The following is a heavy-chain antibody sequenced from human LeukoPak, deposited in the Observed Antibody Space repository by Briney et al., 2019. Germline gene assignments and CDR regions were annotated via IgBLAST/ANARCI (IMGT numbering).Heavy chain of an antibody. V-gene: IGHV3-30*04. J-gene: IGHJ4*02. Sequence: GGSLRLSCAASGFTFGSYAMHWVRQAPGKGLEWVAVISYDGSNKYYADSVKGRFTISRDNSKNTLYLQMNSLRAEDTAVYYCARDAHEYYYDSMSNWGQGTLVTVSS. CDR1: GFTFGSYA. CDR2: ISYDGSNK. CDR3: ARDAHEYYYDSMSN. D-gene: IGHD3-22*01.